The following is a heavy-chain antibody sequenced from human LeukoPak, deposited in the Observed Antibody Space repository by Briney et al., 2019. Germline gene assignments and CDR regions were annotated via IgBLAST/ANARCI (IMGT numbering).Heavy chain of an antibody. Sequence: PSETLSLTCAVYGGSFSGYYWSWIRQPPGKGLEWIGEINHSGSTNYNPSLKSRVTISVDTSKNQFSLKLSSVTAADTAVYYCAGHSGSYIYWGQGTLVTVSS. D-gene: IGHD1-26*01. CDR1: GGSFSGYY. CDR3: AGHSGSYIY. V-gene: IGHV4-34*01. CDR2: INHSGST. J-gene: IGHJ4*02.